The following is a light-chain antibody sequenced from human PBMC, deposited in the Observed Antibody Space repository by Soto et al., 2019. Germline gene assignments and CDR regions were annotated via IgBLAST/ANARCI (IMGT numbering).Light chain of an antibody. Sequence: IVMIQTPLSLPVTLGQSASISCRSSEILVHSDGNTYFSWFQQRPGQPPRLLIYKISNRFSGVPDRFSVSGAGKYFKLKISGVEAEDVWVYYCSQGTLGLTFGTGSKVEI. CDR3: SQGTLGLT. CDR2: KIS. V-gene: IGKV2-24*01. J-gene: IGKJ1*01. CDR1: EILVHSDGNTY.